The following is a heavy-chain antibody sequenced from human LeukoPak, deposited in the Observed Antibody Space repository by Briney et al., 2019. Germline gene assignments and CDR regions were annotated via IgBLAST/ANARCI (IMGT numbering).Heavy chain of an antibody. Sequence: GRSLRLSCAASGFTFSSYGMHWVRQALGKGLEWVAVISYDGSNKYYADSVKGRFTISRDNSKNTLYLQMNSLRAEDTAVYYCAKDEGRYSSSWYLFDYWGQGTLVTVSS. J-gene: IGHJ4*02. CDR2: ISYDGSNK. D-gene: IGHD6-13*01. CDR1: GFTFSSYG. V-gene: IGHV3-30*18. CDR3: AKDEGRYSSSWYLFDY.